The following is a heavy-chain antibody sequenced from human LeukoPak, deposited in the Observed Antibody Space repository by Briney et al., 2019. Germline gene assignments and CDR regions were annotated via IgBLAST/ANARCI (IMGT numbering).Heavy chain of an antibody. D-gene: IGHD2-21*02. CDR2: INSNSGGA. Sequence: ASVKASCKASGYTFTGYYMHWVRQAPGQGLEWMGRINSNSGGANYAQKFQGRVTMTRATSISTAYMELSRLRSDDTAVYYCARDFCGGDCYSRSTYMDVWGKGTTVTVSS. CDR1: GYTFTGYY. CDR3: ARDFCGGDCYSRSTYMDV. V-gene: IGHV1-2*06. J-gene: IGHJ6*04.